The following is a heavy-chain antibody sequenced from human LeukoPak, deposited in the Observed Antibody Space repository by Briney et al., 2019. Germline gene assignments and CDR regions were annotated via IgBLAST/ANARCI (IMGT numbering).Heavy chain of an antibody. CDR2: IYTSGST. Sequence: PSETLSLTCTVSGGSISSYYWSWIRQPAGEGLEWIGRIYTSGSTNYNPSLKSRVTMSVDTSKNQFSLNLSSVTAADTAVYYWARDDYYDSLNWFDPWGQGTLVTVSS. D-gene: IGHD3-22*01. J-gene: IGHJ5*02. V-gene: IGHV4-4*07. CDR3: ARDDYYDSLNWFDP. CDR1: GGSISSYY.